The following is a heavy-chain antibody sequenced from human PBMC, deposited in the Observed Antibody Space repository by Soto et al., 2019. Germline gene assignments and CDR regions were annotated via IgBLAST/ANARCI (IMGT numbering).Heavy chain of an antibody. J-gene: IGHJ6*02. CDR2: INSDGSST. D-gene: IGHD3-3*01. CDR3: ARVIKIFGLANSYYGMDV. V-gene: IGHV3-74*01. CDR1: GFTFSSYW. Sequence: PGGSLRLSCAASGFTFSSYWMHWVRQAPGKGLVWVSRINSDGSSTSYADSVKGRFTISRDNAKNTLYLQMNSLRAEDTAVYYCARVIKIFGLANSYYGMDVWGQGTTVTVSS.